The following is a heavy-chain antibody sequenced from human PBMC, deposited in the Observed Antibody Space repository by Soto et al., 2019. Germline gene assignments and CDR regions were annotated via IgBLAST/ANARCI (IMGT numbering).Heavy chain of an antibody. Sequence: PSETLSLTCTVSGGSISSSSYYWGWIRQPPGKGLEWIGSIYYSGSTYYNPSLKSRVTISVDTSKNQFSLKLSSVTAADTAVYYCARVGIAVAEGPNWFDPWGQGTLITVSS. J-gene: IGHJ5*02. CDR2: IYYSGST. V-gene: IGHV4-39*07. CDR3: ARVGIAVAEGPNWFDP. D-gene: IGHD6-19*01. CDR1: GGSISSSSYY.